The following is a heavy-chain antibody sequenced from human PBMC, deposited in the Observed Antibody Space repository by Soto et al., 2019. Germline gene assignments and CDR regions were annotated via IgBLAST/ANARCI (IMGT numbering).Heavy chain of an antibody. V-gene: IGHV4-28*01. CDR1: GYSISSGNW. Sequence: PSETLSLTCAVSGYSISSGNWWGWIRQPPGEGLEWIGYIYYSGTTYYNPSLKSRVTMSVDTSKNQFSLRLGSVTAVDTAVYYCTLTRGAPQLHGLDYCAQGTLVTVSS. D-gene: IGHD6-6*01. CDR3: TLTRGAPQLHGLDY. J-gene: IGHJ4*02. CDR2: IYYSGTT.